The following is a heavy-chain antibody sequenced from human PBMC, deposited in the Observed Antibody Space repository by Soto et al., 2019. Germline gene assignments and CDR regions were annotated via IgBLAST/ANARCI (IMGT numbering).Heavy chain of an antibody. Sequence: GESLKISCKASGYNFTSYWISWLRQMPGKGLEWMGRIDPSDSYNSYSPSFQGHVTISGDKSINTAYLQWSSLKASDTAIYYCARRIEKDAFDVWGQGTMVTVSS. D-gene: IGHD2-21*01. CDR1: GYNFTSYW. V-gene: IGHV5-10-1*01. CDR3: ARRIEKDAFDV. CDR2: IDPSDSYN. J-gene: IGHJ3*01.